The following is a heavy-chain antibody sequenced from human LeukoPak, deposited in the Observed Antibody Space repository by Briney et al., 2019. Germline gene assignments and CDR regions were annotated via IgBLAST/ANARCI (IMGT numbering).Heavy chain of an antibody. CDR3: ARDNPGEYYFDY. J-gene: IGHJ4*02. Sequence: GVSVKVSCKASGGTFSSYAISWVRQAPGQGLEWMGRIIPILGIANYARKFQGRVTITADKSTSTAYMELSSLRSEDTAVYYCARDNPGEYYFDYWGQGTLVTVSS. CDR1: GGTFSSYA. CDR2: IIPILGIA. V-gene: IGHV1-69*04. D-gene: IGHD1-14*01.